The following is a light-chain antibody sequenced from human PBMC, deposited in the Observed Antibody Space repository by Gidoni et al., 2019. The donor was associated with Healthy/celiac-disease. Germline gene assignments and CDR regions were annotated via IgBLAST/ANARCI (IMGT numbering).Light chain of an antibody. J-gene: IGKJ2*01. V-gene: IGKV1-9*01. CDR1: QGISSY. CDR2: AAS. Sequence: DIQLTQSPSFLSASVGDRVTITCRASQGISSYLAWYQQKPGKAPKLLIYAASTLQSGVTSRFSGSGSGTEFTLTISSLQPEDFATDYCQQLNSYLYTFGQGTKLEIK. CDR3: QQLNSYLYT.